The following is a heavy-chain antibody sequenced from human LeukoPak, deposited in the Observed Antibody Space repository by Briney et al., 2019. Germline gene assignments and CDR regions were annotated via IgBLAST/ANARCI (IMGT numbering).Heavy chain of an antibody. CDR2: IYYTGST. D-gene: IGHD2-2*01. CDR3: ARGPPNTDTYCDTTSCQNWADP. J-gene: IGHJ5*02. Sequence: SETLSLTCAVYGGSFSGYYWTWIRQHPGKGLEWIGHIYYTGSTYYNPSLKSRVTISVDTSKNQFSLKLNSVTAADTAVYYCARGPPNTDTYCDTTSCQNWADPWGQGTLVTVSS. CDR1: GGSFSGYY. V-gene: IGHV4-31*11.